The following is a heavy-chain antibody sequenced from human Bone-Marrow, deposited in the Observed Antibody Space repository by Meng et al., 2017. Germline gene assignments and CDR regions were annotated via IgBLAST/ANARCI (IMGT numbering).Heavy chain of an antibody. J-gene: IGHJ6*02. V-gene: IGHV1-8*01. D-gene: IGHD4-17*01. CDR3: ARTTVTFLYYYYYGMDV. CDR2: MNPNSGNT. Sequence: ASVKVSCKASGYTFTSYDINWVRQATGQGLEWMGWMNPNSGNTGYAQKFQGRVTMTRNTSISTAYMELSSLRSEDTAVYYCARTTVTFLYYYYYGMDVWGQGTTVTVSS. CDR1: GYTFTSYD.